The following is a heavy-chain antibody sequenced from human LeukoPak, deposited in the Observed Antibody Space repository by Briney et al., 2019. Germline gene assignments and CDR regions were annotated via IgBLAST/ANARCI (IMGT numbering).Heavy chain of an antibody. CDR2: ISASGGTT. D-gene: IGHD7-27*01. V-gene: IGHV3-23*01. CDR3: ANQGRFRTGTYNY. J-gene: IGHJ4*02. Sequence: GVSLRLSCAASGFGFSNYAMSWVRQAPGKGLEWVSVISASGGTTYHAASVEGRFTISRDNSKNTLYLQMSSLRAEDTAVYYCANQGRFRTGTYNYWGRGTLVTVSS. CDR1: GFGFSNYA.